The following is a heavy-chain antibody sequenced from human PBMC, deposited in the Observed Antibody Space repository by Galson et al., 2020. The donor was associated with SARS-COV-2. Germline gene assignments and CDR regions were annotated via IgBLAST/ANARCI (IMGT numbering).Heavy chain of an antibody. J-gene: IGHJ4*02. Sequence: ASVKVSCKASGYTFTGYYMHWVRQAPGQGLEWMGWINPNSGGTNYAQKFQGRVTMTRDTSISTAYMELSRLRSDDTAVYYCARSARGHIVVVTAEALDYWGQGTLVTVSS. CDR3: ARSARGHIVVVTAEALDY. CDR1: GYTFTGYY. V-gene: IGHV1-2*02. D-gene: IGHD2-21*02. CDR2: INPNSGGT.